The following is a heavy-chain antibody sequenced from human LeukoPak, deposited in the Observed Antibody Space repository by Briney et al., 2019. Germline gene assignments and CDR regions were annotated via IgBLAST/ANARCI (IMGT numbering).Heavy chain of an antibody. CDR1: GFTFSSYA. CDR2: ISYDGSNK. CDR3: ARDLQLWFDY. J-gene: IGHJ4*02. D-gene: IGHD5-18*01. V-gene: IGHV3-30-3*01. Sequence: GGSLRLSCAASGFTFSSYAMQWVRQAPGKGLEWVAVISYDGSNKYYADSVKGRFTISRDNSKNTLYLQMNSLRAEDTAVYYCARDLQLWFDYWGQGTLVTVSS.